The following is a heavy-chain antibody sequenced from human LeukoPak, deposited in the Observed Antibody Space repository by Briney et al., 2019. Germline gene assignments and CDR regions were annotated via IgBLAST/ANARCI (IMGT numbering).Heavy chain of an antibody. CDR3: AKLGREPYYYDSRVDY. CDR2: ISGSGGST. J-gene: IGHJ4*02. V-gene: IGHV3-23*01. Sequence: GGSLRLSCAASGFTFSSYAMSWVRQAPGKGLEWVSAISGSGGSTYYADSVKGRFTISRDNSKNTLYLQMNSLRAEDTAVYYCAKLGREPYYYDSRVDYWGQGTLVTVSS. CDR1: GFTFSSYA. D-gene: IGHD3-22*01.